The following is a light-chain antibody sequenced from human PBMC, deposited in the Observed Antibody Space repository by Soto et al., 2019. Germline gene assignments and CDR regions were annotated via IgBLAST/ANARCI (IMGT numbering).Light chain of an antibody. CDR2: DAS. Sequence: EIVLTQSPVTLSLSPGERATLSCRASESVDSYLAWYQQKPGQAPRLLIYDASNRATCIPARFSGGGSTTDLSLTITSLEPEDSAVYYCQQRGSWPPTFGQGTKLEIK. CDR3: QQRGSWPPT. V-gene: IGKV3-11*01. CDR1: ESVDSY. J-gene: IGKJ2*01.